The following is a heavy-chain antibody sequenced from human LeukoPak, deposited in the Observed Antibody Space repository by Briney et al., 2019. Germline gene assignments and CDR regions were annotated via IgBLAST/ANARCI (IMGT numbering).Heavy chain of an antibody. CDR2: ISYDGSNK. V-gene: IGHV3-30*18. Sequence: GGSLRLSCAASGFTFNTYTMNWVRQAPGKGLEWVAVISYDGSNKYYADSVKGRFTISRDNSKNTLYLQMNSLRAEDTAVYYCAKDQYSMVHWGQGTLVTVSS. CDR3: AKDQYSMVH. CDR1: GFTFNTYT. D-gene: IGHD1-26*01. J-gene: IGHJ4*02.